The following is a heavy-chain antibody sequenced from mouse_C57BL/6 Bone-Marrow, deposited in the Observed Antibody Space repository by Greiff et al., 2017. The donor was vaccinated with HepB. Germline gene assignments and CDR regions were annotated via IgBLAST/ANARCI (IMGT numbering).Heavy chain of an antibody. J-gene: IGHJ4*01. CDR3: ARLLFTTVVARYAMDY. CDR1: GYTFTSYW. D-gene: IGHD1-1*01. Sequence: QVQLKQPGAELVKPGASVKMSCKASGYTFTSYWITWVKQRPGQGLEWIGDIYPGSGSTNYNEKFKSKATLTVDTSSSTAYMQLSSLTSEDSAVYYCARLLFTTVVARYAMDYWGQGTSVTVSS. V-gene: IGHV1-55*01. CDR2: IYPGSGST.